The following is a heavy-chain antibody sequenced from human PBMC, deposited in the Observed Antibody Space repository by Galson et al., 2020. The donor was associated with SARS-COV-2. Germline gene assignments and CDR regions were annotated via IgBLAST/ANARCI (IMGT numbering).Heavy chain of an antibody. Sequence: KMSGPTLVKPTQTLTLTCTFSGFSLSTSGVGVGWIRQPPGKALEWLALIYWDDDKRYSPSLKSRLTITKDTSKNQVVLTMTNMDPVDTATYYCARQAGPWLFRWGWFDPWGQGTLVTVSS. CDR2: IYWDDDK. D-gene: IGHD2-21*01. V-gene: IGHV2-5*02. CDR1: GFSLSTSGVG. CDR3: ARQAGPWLFRWGWFDP. J-gene: IGHJ5*02.